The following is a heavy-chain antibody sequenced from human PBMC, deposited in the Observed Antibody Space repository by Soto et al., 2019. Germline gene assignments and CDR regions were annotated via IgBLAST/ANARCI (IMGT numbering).Heavy chain of an antibody. CDR1: GYSFSNYW. CDR2: TFPGNSET. Sequence: GESLKISCKGSGYSFSNYWIGWVRQMSGKGLEWMAITFPGNSETRYSPSFQGHVTISVDRSISTAYLQWSSLKASDTALYYCARSRYYDTTGYYHFYYYYYGMDVWGQGTTVTVSS. CDR3: ARSRYYDTTGYYHFYYYYYGMDV. V-gene: IGHV5-51*01. D-gene: IGHD3-22*01. J-gene: IGHJ6*02.